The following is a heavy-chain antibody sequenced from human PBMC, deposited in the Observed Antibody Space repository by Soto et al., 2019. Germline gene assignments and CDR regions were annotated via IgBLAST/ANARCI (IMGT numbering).Heavy chain of an antibody. D-gene: IGHD3-9*01. CDR1: GFTFSAYA. V-gene: IGHV3-23*01. Sequence: EVQLLESGGGLVQPGGSLRLSCVASGFTFSAYAMSWVRQAPGKGLQWVSAIRDSGDYTYYADSVKGRFTILRDNSKSTLFLQMDSLNADDPALYFCVKPSHEMLTGYSPFDHWGQGTLVTFSS. CDR2: IRDSGDYT. CDR3: VKPSHEMLTGYSPFDH. J-gene: IGHJ4*02.